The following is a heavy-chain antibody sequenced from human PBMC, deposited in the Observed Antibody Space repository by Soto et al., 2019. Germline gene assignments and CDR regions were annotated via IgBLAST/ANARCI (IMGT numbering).Heavy chain of an antibody. J-gene: IGHJ6*02. CDR2: IIPIFGTA. CDR1: GGTFSSYA. CDR3: ARVITGTTFYYYYGMDV. Sequence: SVKVSCKASGGTFSSYAISWVRQAPGQGLEWMGGIIPIFGTANYAQKFQGRVTITADESTSTAYMELSSLRSEDTAVYYCARVITGTTFYYYYGMDVWGQGTTVTVSS. D-gene: IGHD1-7*01. V-gene: IGHV1-69*13.